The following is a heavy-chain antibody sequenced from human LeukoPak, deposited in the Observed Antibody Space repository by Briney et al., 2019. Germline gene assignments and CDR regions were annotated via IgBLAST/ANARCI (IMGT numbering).Heavy chain of an antibody. V-gene: IGHV3-21*01. CDR1: GFTFSSYS. CDR2: ISSSSSYI. J-gene: IGHJ6*03. Sequence: PGGSLRLSCAASGFTFSSYSMNWVRQPPGKGLEWVSCISSSSSYIYYADTVKGRFTISRDNAKNSLYLQMNSLRAEDTAVYYCARNGRCSSTSCNYYYYMDVWGKGTTVTVSS. CDR3: ARNGRCSSTSCNYYYYMDV. D-gene: IGHD2-2*01.